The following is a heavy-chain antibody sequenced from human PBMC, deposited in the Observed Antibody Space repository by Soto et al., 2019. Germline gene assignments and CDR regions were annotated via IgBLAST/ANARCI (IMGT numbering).Heavy chain of an antibody. Sequence: QVQLVQSGAEVKKPGASVKVSCKASGYTFTSYGISWVRQAPGQGLEWMGWISAYNGNTNYAQKLQGRVTMTQDPSTSTAYMELRSLRSDDTAVYYCASLYCSSTSCSYYYGMDVWGQGTTVTVSS. CDR2: ISAYNGNT. J-gene: IGHJ6*02. CDR1: GYTFTSYG. V-gene: IGHV1-18*04. CDR3: ASLYCSSTSCSYYYGMDV. D-gene: IGHD2-2*01.